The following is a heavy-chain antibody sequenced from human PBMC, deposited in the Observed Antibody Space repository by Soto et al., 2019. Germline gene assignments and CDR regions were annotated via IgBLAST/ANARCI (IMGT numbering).Heavy chain of an antibody. V-gene: IGHV4-39*01. CDR2: IYYSGST. J-gene: IGHJ4*02. CDR1: GGSISSSSYY. D-gene: IGHD6-19*01. Sequence: QLQLQESGPGLVKPSETLSLTCTVSGGSISSSSYYWGWIRQPPGKGLEWIGSIYYSGSTYYNPSLRRLFPISVGPSKDPFALKLSSVTAADTAVYYCARSVSRGWFDYWGQGTLVTVSS. CDR3: ARSVSRGWFDY.